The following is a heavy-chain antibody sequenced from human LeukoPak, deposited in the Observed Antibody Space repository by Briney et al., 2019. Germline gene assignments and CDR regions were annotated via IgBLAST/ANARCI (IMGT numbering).Heavy chain of an antibody. J-gene: IGHJ5*02. D-gene: IGHD6-6*01. CDR1: GYTFTGYY. V-gene: IGHV1-2*02. CDR3: ARGAFVNPGQLVPQGWFDP. CDR2: INPNSGGT. Sequence: ASVKVSCKASGYTFTGYYMHWVRQAPGQGLEWMGWINPNSGGTNYAQKFQGRVTMTRDTSISTVYMELSRLRSDDTAVYYCARGAFVNPGQLVPQGWFDPWGQGTLVTVSS.